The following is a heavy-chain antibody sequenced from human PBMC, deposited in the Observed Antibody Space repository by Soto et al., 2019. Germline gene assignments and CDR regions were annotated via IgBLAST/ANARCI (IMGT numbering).Heavy chain of an antibody. D-gene: IGHD6-13*01. CDR1: GFTFTDYA. Sequence: PGGSLRLSCAASGFTFTDYAMSWVRQAPGKGLECVSVIGGRGGHTYYADSVKGRFTISRDNSKNTVYLEMNSLTAEDTAVYYCAKHIQQLANYYYYYYMDVWGKGTTVTVSS. CDR3: AKHIQQLANYYYYYYMDV. V-gene: IGHV3-23*01. CDR2: IGGRGGHT. J-gene: IGHJ6*03.